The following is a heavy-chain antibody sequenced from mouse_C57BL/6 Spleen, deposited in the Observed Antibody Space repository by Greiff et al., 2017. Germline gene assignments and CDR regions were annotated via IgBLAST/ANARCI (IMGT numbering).Heavy chain of an antibody. CDR1: GFSLTSYG. V-gene: IGHV2-6-1*01. D-gene: IGHD4-1*01. J-gene: IGHJ4*01. CDR2: IWSDGST. Sequence: VQLKESGPGLVAPSQSLSITCTVSGFSLTSYGVHWVRQPPGKGLEWLVVIWSDGSTTYNSALKSRLSISKDNSKSQVFLKMNSLQTDDTAMYYCARHGLGRDYYAMDYWGQGTSVTVSS. CDR3: ARHGLGRDYYAMDY.